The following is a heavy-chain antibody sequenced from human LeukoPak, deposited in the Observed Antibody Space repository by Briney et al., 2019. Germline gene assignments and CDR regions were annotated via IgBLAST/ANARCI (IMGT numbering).Heavy chain of an antibody. J-gene: IGHJ4*02. CDR1: GFTFSSYG. V-gene: IGHV3-30*18. Sequence: GGSLRLSCAASGFTFSSYGMHWVRQAPGEGLEWVAVISYDGSNKYYADSVKGRFTISRDNSKNTLYLQMNSLRAEDTAVYYCAKDRVAVAGSFDYWGQGTLVTVSS. D-gene: IGHD6-19*01. CDR2: ISYDGSNK. CDR3: AKDRVAVAGSFDY.